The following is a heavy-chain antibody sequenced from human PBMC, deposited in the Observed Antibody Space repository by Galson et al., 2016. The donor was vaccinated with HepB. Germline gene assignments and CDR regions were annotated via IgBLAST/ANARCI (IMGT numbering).Heavy chain of an antibody. CDR2: IYSGGST. V-gene: IGHV3-66*01. J-gene: IGHJ4*02. CDR1: GVTVSNNF. D-gene: IGHD3-16*01. CDR3: ARDPGGGPTHGY. Sequence: SLRLSCAVSGVTVSNNFMSWVRQAPGKGLEWVSLIYSGGSTDYADSVKGSFTISRDNSKNTLYLHMNSLRVEDTAVYYCARDPGGGPTHGYWVQGTLVTVSS.